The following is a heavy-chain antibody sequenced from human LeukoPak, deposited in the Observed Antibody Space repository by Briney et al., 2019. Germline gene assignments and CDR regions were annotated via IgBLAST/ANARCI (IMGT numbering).Heavy chain of an antibody. J-gene: IGHJ5*02. CDR1: GGSISSHY. CDR2: IYYSGST. D-gene: IGHD3-10*01. CDR3: ARAVGYYGSGSSGEEWFDP. V-gene: IGHV4-59*08. Sequence: SSETLSLTCTVSGGSISSHYWSWIRQPPGKGLEWIGYIYYSGSTNYNPSLKSRVTISVDTSKNQFSLKLSSVTAADTALYYCARAVGYYGSGSSGEEWFDPWGQGTLVTVSS.